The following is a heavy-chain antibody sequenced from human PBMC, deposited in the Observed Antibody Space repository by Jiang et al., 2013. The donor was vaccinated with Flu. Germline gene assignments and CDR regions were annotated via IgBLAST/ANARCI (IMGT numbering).Heavy chain of an antibody. CDR3: AHRAYYGSGSYDDY. CDR2: IYWDDTK. V-gene: IGHV2-5*02. Sequence: KPTQTLTLTCSFSGFSLTTSGVGVGWFRQPPGKALEWLALIYWDDTKRYSPSLKTRLIITRDTSKNQVVLTVTNVDPVDTATYYCAHRAYYGSGSYDDYWGQGTLVTVSS. D-gene: IGHD3-10*01. CDR1: GFSLTTSGVG. J-gene: IGHJ4*02.